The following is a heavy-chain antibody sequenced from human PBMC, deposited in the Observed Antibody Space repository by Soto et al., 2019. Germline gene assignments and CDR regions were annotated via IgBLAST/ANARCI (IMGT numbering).Heavy chain of an antibody. Sequence: QVQLVQSGAEVKKPGASVKVSCKASGYTFTTHGISWVRQAPGQGLEWMGWVSGDNGHTNYAQSLQGRATMTTDTSTNTGYMELRSLRSDDTAVYYCARDLGYCGSGTCYREWFDPWGQGTLVTVSS. V-gene: IGHV1-18*01. CDR2: VSGDNGHT. D-gene: IGHD2-15*01. CDR3: ARDLGYCGSGTCYREWFDP. J-gene: IGHJ5*02. CDR1: GYTFTTHG.